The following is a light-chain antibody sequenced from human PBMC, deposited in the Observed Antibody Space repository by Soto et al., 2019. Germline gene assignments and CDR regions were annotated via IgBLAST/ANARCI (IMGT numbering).Light chain of an antibody. CDR1: SSDVGGYNL. CDR2: EGT. V-gene: IGLV2-23*01. J-gene: IGLJ3*02. Sequence: QSVLTQPASVSGSPGQSITISCIGTSSDVGGYNLVSWYQQHPGKAPKLMIYEGTKRPSGVSNRFSGSKSGNTASLTISGLQAEDEADYYCCSYAGSSTWVFGGGTQLTVL. CDR3: CSYAGSSTWV.